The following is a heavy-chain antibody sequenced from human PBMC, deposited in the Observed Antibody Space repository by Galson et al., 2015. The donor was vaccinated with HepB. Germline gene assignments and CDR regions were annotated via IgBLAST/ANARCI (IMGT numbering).Heavy chain of an antibody. CDR1: GGSISNSNYF. Sequence: TLSLTCSVSGGSISNSNYFWAWIRQPPGEGLEWIGSIYSGNTYYNPSLKSRVNISADTSKSQISLKLTSVIAADTAIYYCAKNPPGGDYYFQGMDVWGQGTTVTVSS. V-gene: IGHV4-39*07. J-gene: IGHJ6*02. CDR3: AKNPPGGDYYFQGMDV. CDR2: IYSGNT. D-gene: IGHD2-21*02.